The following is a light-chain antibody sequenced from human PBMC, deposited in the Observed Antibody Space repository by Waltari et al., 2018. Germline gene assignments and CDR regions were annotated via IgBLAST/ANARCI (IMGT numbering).Light chain of an antibody. V-gene: IGKV3-20*01. CDR3: QHYVRLPAT. CDR2: DAS. Sequence: EIVLTQSPGTLSLSPGERATLSCRAIQSVGRSLAWYQQKPGQAPRLLIYDASRRATGIPDRFSGSGSGTDFSLTISTLEPEDFAVYYCQHYVRLPATFGQGTKVEI. CDR1: QSVGRS. J-gene: IGKJ1*01.